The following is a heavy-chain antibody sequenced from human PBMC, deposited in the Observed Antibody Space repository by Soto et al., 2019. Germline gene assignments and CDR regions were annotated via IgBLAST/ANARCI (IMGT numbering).Heavy chain of an antibody. CDR3: ARSSYCSGGTCTNWFHP. V-gene: IGHV1-18*01. Sequence: ASVKVSCKASGYTFTDYAITWVRQAPGQGLEWVGWISTSIGHTNYAQNFQGRVTMTTVSSTTTAYMELRNLRSDDTATYYCARSSYCSGGTCTNWFHPWGQGTLVTVSS. CDR1: GYTFTDYA. CDR2: ISTSIGHT. J-gene: IGHJ5*02. D-gene: IGHD2-15*01.